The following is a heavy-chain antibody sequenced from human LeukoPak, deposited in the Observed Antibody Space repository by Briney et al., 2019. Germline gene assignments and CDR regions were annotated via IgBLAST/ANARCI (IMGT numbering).Heavy chain of an antibody. CDR2: IWYDGSNK. CDR3: AKDLDDSVWGSRTDMIDY. CDR1: GFTFSSYG. J-gene: IGHJ4*02. Sequence: GGSLRLSCASSGFTFSSYGMHWARQAPGKGLEWVAVIWYDGSNKYYADSVKGRFTISRDNSKNTLYLQMNSLRAEDTAVYYCAKDLDDSVWGSRTDMIDYWGQGTLVTVSS. V-gene: IGHV3-33*06. D-gene: IGHD3-16*01.